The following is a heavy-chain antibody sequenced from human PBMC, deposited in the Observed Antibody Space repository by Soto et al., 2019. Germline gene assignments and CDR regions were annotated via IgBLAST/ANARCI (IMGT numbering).Heavy chain of an antibody. J-gene: IGHJ6*03. CDR1: GYTFTSYY. CDR3: ARGDYYDFWSGYYPGRTIYCYMDV. D-gene: IGHD3-3*01. V-gene: IGHV1-46*03. Sequence: QVQLVQSGAEVKKPGASVKVSCKASGYTFTSYYMHWVRQAPGQGLEWMGIINPSGGSTSYAQKFQGRVNMTRDTSTSTVYMELTSLRSEDTAVYYCARGDYYDFWSGYYPGRTIYCYMDVWGKGTTVTVSS. CDR2: INPSGGST.